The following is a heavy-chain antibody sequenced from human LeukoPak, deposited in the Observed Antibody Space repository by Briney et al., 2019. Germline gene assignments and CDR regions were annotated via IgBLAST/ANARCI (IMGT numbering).Heavy chain of an antibody. Sequence: GGSPRLSWAASGFTLSSSAMNWVRQAPGKGLEWVSSINDVGSHIYYAGSVKGRFTISRDNTKTSLYLQMSSMRAEDTAVYYCSRDPTYYLRYGYFDYLGQGALVTVSS. CDR2: INDVGSHI. J-gene: IGHJ4*02. CDR3: SRDPTYYLRYGYFDY. CDR1: GFTLSSSA. V-gene: IGHV3-21*01. D-gene: IGHD1-26*01.